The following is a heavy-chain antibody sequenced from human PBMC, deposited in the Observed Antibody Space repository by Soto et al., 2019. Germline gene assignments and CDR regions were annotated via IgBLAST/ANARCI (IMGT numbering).Heavy chain of an antibody. V-gene: IGHV4-31*03. CDR1: GGSISSGGYY. Sequence: TLSLTCTVSGGSISSGGYYWSWIRQHPGKGLEWIGYIYYSGSTYYNPSLKSRVTISVDTSKNQFSLKLSSVTAADTAVYYCARERRLCSGGSCYSFWFDPWGQGTLVTVSS. D-gene: IGHD2-15*01. CDR2: IYYSGST. J-gene: IGHJ5*02. CDR3: ARERRLCSGGSCYSFWFDP.